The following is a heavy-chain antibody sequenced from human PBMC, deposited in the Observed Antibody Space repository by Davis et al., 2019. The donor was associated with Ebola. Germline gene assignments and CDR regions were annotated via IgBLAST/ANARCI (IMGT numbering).Heavy chain of an antibody. V-gene: IGHV3-23*01. Sequence: GESLKISCAASGFTFSSYAMSWVRQAPGKGLEWVSAISGSGGSTYYADSVQGRFTISRDNSRNTLYLEMNSLRADDTAVYYCAKDEIMLDAFDIWGQGTMVTVSS. CDR3: AKDEIMLDAFDI. CDR2: ISGSGGST. D-gene: IGHD2-8*01. J-gene: IGHJ3*02. CDR1: GFTFSSYA.